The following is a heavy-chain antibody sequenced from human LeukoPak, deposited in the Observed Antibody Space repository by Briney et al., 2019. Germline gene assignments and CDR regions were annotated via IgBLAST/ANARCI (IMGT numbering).Heavy chain of an antibody. D-gene: IGHD3-16*01. CDR1: GSTFSSYW. Sequence: GGSLRLSCAASGSTFSSYWMHWVRQAPGKGLVWVSRINSDGSSTSYADSVKGRFTISRDNAKNTLYLQMNSLRAEDTAVYYCARDTFLYYFDYWGQGTLVTVSS. CDR3: ARDTFLYYFDY. V-gene: IGHV3-74*01. CDR2: INSDGSST. J-gene: IGHJ4*02.